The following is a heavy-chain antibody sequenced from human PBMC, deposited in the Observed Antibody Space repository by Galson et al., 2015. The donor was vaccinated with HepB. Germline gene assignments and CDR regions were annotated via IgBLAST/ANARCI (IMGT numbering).Heavy chain of an antibody. D-gene: IGHD4-17*01. Sequence: SLRLSCAASGFTFSSYSMNWVRQAPGKGLEWVSSISSSSSYIYYADSVKGRFTISRDNAKNSLYLQMNSLRAEDTAVYYCARSAYGDYASVYGMDVWGQGTTVTVSS. CDR1: GFTFSSYS. CDR3: ARSAYGDYASVYGMDV. CDR2: ISSSSSYI. V-gene: IGHV3-21*01. J-gene: IGHJ6*02.